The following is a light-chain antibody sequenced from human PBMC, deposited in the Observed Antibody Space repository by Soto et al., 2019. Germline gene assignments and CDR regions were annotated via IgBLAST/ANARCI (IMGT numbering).Light chain of an antibody. CDR2: GAS. V-gene: IGKV3-15*01. Sequence: EVVMTQSPATLSVSLGDRATLSCRASQSVSSNLAWYQQKPGQAPRLLIYGASTRATGIPARFSGSGSGTEFTLTISSLQSEDFAVYSCQQYNNWPLTFGGGTKVAIK. CDR3: QQYNNWPLT. CDR1: QSVSSN. J-gene: IGKJ4*01.